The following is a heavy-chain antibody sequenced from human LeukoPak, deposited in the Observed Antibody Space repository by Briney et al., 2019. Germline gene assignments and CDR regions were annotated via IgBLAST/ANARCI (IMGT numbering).Heavy chain of an antibody. J-gene: IGHJ4*02. CDR3: ARYSSSST. D-gene: IGHD6-6*01. Sequence: PGRSLRLSCAASGFTFSSYAMHWVRQAPGKGLEWVAVISYDGSNKYYADSVKGRFTISRDNSKNTLYLQMNSQRAEDTAVYYCARYSSSSTWGQGTLVTVSS. V-gene: IGHV3-30-3*01. CDR2: ISYDGSNK. CDR1: GFTFSSYA.